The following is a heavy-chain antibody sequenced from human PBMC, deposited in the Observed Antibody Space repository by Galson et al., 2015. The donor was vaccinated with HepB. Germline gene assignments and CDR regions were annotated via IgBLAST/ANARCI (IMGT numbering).Heavy chain of an antibody. CDR3: ARVRQVDPRQYIQYYGIDV. CDR1: GFTFSTYN. CDR2: ISKSSTAI. J-gene: IGHJ6*02. D-gene: IGHD6-6*01. V-gene: IGHV3-48*01. Sequence: SLRLSCAASGFTFSTYNMNWVRQAPGKGLEWVSYISKSSTAIYYADSVKGRFTISRDNAKKSLSLQMDSLRAEDTAVYYCARVRQVDPRQYIQYYGIDVWGQGTTVTVSS.